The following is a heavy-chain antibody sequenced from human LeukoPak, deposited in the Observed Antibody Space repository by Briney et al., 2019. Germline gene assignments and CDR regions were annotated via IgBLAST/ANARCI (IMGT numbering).Heavy chain of an antibody. CDR2: IFTNTGNP. CDR3: AREAAGSFMDV. CDR1: GYTFTSYA. V-gene: IGHV7-4-1*02. J-gene: IGHJ6*02. D-gene: IGHD6-13*01. Sequence: ASVKVSCKASGYTFTSYAMYWVRQAPGQGLEWMGWIFTNTGNPTYAQGFTGRFVFSLDTSVSTAYLQISSLKAEDTAVYYCAREAAGSFMDVWGQGTTVTVSS.